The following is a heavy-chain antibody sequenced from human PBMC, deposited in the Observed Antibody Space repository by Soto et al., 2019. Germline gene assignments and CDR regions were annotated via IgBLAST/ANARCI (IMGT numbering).Heavy chain of an antibody. V-gene: IGHV4-34*01. Sequence: QVQLQQWGAGLLKPSETLSLTCAVYGGSFSGYYWSWIRQPPGKGLEWIGEINHSGSTNYNPSLKSRVTLSVDTSKNQFSLKLSSVTAADTAVYYCARGPAWVRGNYYYYYGMDVWGQGTTVTVSS. J-gene: IGHJ6*02. CDR3: ARGPAWVRGNYYYYYGMDV. D-gene: IGHD3-10*01. CDR2: INHSGST. CDR1: GGSFSGYY.